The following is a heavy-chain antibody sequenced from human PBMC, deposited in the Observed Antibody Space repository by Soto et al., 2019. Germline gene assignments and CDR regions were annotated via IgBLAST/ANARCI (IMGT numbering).Heavy chain of an antibody. Sequence: GSLRLSCAASGFTFSSYSMNWVRQAPGKGLEWVSYISSSSSTIYYADSVKGRFTISRDNAKNSLYLQMNSLRDEDTAVYYCARATELYDFWSGYYRGNNWFDPWGQGTLVTVSS. D-gene: IGHD3-3*01. CDR3: ARATELYDFWSGYYRGNNWFDP. V-gene: IGHV3-48*02. CDR1: GFTFSSYS. CDR2: ISSSSSTI. J-gene: IGHJ5*02.